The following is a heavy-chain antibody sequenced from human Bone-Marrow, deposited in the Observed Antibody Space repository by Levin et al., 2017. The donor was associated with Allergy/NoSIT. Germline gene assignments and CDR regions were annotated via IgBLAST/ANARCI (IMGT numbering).Heavy chain of an antibody. CDR2: IYYSGST. CDR3: ASTRSYSSSWYYFDY. CDR1: GGSISSYY. D-gene: IGHD6-13*01. J-gene: IGHJ4*02. V-gene: IGHV4-59*01. Sequence: NPSETLSLTCTVSGGSISSYYWSWIRQPPGKGLEWIGYIYYSGSTNYNPSLKSRVTISVDTSKNQFSLKLSSVTAADTAVYYCASTRSYSSSWYYFDYWGQGTLVTVSS.